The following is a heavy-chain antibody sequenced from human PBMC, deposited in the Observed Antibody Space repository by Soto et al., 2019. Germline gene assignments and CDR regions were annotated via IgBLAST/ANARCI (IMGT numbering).Heavy chain of an antibody. D-gene: IGHD3-10*01. Sequence: EVQLLESGGGLVQPGGSLRLSCAASGFTLSTYGMSWVRQAPGKGLEWVSAISGSGGSTYYVDSVKGRFTISRDNSKNTVYLQLNSLTAEDTAVYYCAKDLPVFTDYYYYGMDVWGQGTTVTVSS. J-gene: IGHJ6*02. CDR1: GFTLSTYG. CDR2: ISGSGGST. V-gene: IGHV3-23*01. CDR3: AKDLPVFTDYYYYGMDV.